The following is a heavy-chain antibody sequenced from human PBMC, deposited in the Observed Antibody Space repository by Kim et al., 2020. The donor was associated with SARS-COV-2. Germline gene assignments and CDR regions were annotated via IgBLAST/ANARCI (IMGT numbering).Heavy chain of an antibody. CDR3: ARSPFYYDILTGYNRDDAFDI. D-gene: IGHD3-9*01. V-gene: IGHV4-39*01. J-gene: IGHJ3*02. CDR2: IYYSGST. Sequence: SETLSLTCTVSGGSISSSSYYWGWIRQPPGKGLEWIGSIYYSGSTYYNPSLKSRVTISVDTSKNQFSLKLSSVTAADTAVYYCARSPFYYDILTGYNRDDAFDIWGQGTMVTVSS. CDR1: GGSISSSSYY.